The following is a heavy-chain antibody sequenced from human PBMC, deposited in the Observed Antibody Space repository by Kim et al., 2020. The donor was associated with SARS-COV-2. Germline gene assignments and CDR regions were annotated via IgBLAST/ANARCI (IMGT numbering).Heavy chain of an antibody. J-gene: IGHJ6*02. CDR3: ATELAEWWDSRFFYGLAV. V-gene: IGHV3-30*04. CDR1: GFTFRNYA. D-gene: IGHD2-15*01. Sequence: GGSLRLSCAASGFTFRNYALHWVRQAPGKGLEWVAFISYGGSDKYYADSVKGRFTISRDNSKNTLYLDMDSLGVDDTALYYCATELAEWWDSRFFYGLAVGAQGPRVPVS. CDR2: ISYGGSDK.